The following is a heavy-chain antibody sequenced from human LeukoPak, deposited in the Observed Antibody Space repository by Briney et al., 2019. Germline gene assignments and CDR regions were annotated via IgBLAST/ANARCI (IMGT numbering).Heavy chain of an antibody. V-gene: IGHV1-2*02. CDR2: INPNSGDT. J-gene: IGHJ4*02. D-gene: IGHD3-10*01. CDR3: TRVGSTLSY. CDR1: GYSFTGYY. Sequence: GASVKVSCKASGYSFTGYYMHWVRQAPGQGLEWMGWINPNSGDTNYAQNFQGRVTMTRDTSISTAYMELSRLRSDDTAVYHCTRVGSTLSYWGQGTLVTVSS.